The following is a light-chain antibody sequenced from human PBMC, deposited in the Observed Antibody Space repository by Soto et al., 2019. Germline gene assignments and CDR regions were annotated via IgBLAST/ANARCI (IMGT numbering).Light chain of an antibody. V-gene: IGKV3-15*01. J-gene: IGKJ1*01. CDR1: QSVGSD. Sequence: EIVMTQSPATLSVSPGERATLSCRASQSVGSDLAWYQQKPGQAPRLVIHGVSTRATAIPARFSGSGSGTEFTLTISSLQSEDFAVYYCQQYNNWRTFGQGTKVDIK. CDR3: QQYNNWRT. CDR2: GVS.